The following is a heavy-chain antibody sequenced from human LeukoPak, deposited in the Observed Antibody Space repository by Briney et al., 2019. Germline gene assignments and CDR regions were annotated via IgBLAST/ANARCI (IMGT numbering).Heavy chain of an antibody. Sequence: GGSLRLSCVASEFSFSAFWMTWVRQAPGKGLEWVSYISSSGSNRYYADSVKGRFTISRDKAKNSLFLQMNSLRAEDTAVYYCARDRGAAGEFDYWGQGTLVTVSS. CDR1: EFSFSAFW. CDR3: ARDRGAAGEFDY. J-gene: IGHJ4*02. V-gene: IGHV3-21*05. D-gene: IGHD6-13*01. CDR2: ISSSGSNR.